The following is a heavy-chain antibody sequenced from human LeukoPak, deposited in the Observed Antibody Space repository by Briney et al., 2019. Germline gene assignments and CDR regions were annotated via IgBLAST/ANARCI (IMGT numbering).Heavy chain of an antibody. CDR1: GFTFSGYA. V-gene: IGHV3-23*01. CDR2: IGDSGGSA. Sequence: GGCLRLSCAASGFTFSGYAMSWVRQAPGKGLKWVSAIGDSGGSAYYADSVKGRFTISRDNSKNTLYLQMNSLRAEDTAVYYCAKDLGVAGTRTFDYWGQGTLVTVSS. D-gene: IGHD6-19*01. CDR3: AKDLGVAGTRTFDY. J-gene: IGHJ4*02.